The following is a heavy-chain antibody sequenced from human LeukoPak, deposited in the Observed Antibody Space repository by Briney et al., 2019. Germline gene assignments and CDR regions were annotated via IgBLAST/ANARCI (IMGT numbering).Heavy chain of an antibody. J-gene: IGHJ3*02. Sequence: SVKVSCKASGGTFSSYAIGWVRQAPGQGLEWMGGIIPIFGTANYAQKFQGRVTMTRDMSTSTVYMELSSLRSEDTAVYYCARADPGYCSGGSCYGGAFDIWGQGTMVTVSS. CDR2: IIPIFGTA. D-gene: IGHD2-15*01. CDR3: ARADPGYCSGGSCYGGAFDI. CDR1: GGTFSSYA. V-gene: IGHV1-69*05.